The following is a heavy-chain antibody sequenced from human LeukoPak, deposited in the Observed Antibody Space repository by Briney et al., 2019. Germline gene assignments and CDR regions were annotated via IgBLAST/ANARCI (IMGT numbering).Heavy chain of an antibody. D-gene: IGHD4-17*01. CDR1: GDSFSSNSGA. CDR2: TYYRSKWYN. CDR3: ARADQGDYVWFDP. Sequence: TSQTLSLTCAISGDSFSSNSGAWNWIRQSPSRGLEWLGRTYYRSKWYNDYAVSVKSRITINPDTSKNQFSLQLNSVTPEDTAVYYCARADQGDYVWFDPWGQGTLVTVSS. V-gene: IGHV6-1*01. J-gene: IGHJ5*02.